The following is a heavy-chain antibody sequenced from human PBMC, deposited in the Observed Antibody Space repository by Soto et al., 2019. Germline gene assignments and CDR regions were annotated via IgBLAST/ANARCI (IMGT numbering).Heavy chain of an antibody. CDR1: GGSFSGYI. J-gene: IGHJ4*02. V-gene: IGHV4-34*01. Sequence: QVQIHQRGAGVLKPSETLSLTCAVSGGSFSGYIWTWIRQTPGKGLQWIGQINHSGSAVYNPSLTPRGXXXIXXHNQFSLEISPVTAAATAVYYCARALSTGSPYSGGWYYFDSWGQGATVTVS. CDR2: INHSGSA. D-gene: IGHD3-10*01. CDR3: ARALSTGSPYSGGWYYFDS.